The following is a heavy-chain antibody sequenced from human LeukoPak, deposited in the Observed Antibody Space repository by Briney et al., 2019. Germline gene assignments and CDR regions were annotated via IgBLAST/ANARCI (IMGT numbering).Heavy chain of an antibody. Sequence: SETLSLTCTVSGGSISSGDYYWSWIRQPPGKGLEWIGYIYYSGSTYYNPSLKSRVTISVDTSKNQFSLKLSSVTAADTAVYYCARDEPDTAMVGGAFDIWGQGTMVTVSS. D-gene: IGHD5-18*01. CDR3: ARDEPDTAMVGGAFDI. J-gene: IGHJ3*02. V-gene: IGHV4-30-4*01. CDR1: GGSISSGDYY. CDR2: IYYSGST.